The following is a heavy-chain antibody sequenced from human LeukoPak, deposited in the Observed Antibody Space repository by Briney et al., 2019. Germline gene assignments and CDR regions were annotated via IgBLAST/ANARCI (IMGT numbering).Heavy chain of an antibody. D-gene: IGHD3-10*01. CDR1: GYTFTSYD. V-gene: IGHV1-8*01. J-gene: IGHJ4*02. Sequence: ASVKVSWKASGYTFTSYDIYWVRQATGQGLEWMGWMNPNSGNTGHAQKFQGRVTMTRDTSISTAYMELSSLRSEDTAVYYCARGSPSGFFHYFDYWGQGTLVAVSS. CDR2: MNPNSGNT. CDR3: ARGSPSGFFHYFDY.